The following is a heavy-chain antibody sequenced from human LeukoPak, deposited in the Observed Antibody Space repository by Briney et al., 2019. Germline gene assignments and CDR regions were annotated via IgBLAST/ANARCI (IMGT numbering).Heavy chain of an antibody. CDR3: ATFAGLDY. CDR1: GFTFSSYC. CDR2: INSDGGTT. Sequence: GGSLSLSCAASGFTFSSYCLHWVRQAPGKGLVWVSHINSDGGTTTYADSLKGRFTISRDNAENTLYLQMNSLRGEDTAVYCCATFAGLDYWGQGTLVTVSS. D-gene: IGHD2/OR15-2a*01. V-gene: IGHV3-74*01. J-gene: IGHJ4*02.